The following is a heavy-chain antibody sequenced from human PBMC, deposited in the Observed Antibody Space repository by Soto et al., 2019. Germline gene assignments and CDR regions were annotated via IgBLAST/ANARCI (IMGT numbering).Heavy chain of an antibody. V-gene: IGHV3-23*01. J-gene: IGHJ4*02. Sequence: EVQLLESGGGLVQPGGSLRLSCAASGFTLSSYAMSWVRQAPGKGLEWVSAISGSGGSTYYADSVKGRFTISRDNSKNTLYLQMNSLRAEDTAVYYCAALYGDYVAGIDYWGQGTLVTVSS. CDR1: GFTLSSYA. CDR3: AALYGDYVAGIDY. CDR2: ISGSGGST. D-gene: IGHD4-17*01.